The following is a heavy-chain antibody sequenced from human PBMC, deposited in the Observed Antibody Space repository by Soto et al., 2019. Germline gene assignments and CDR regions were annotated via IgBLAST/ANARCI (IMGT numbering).Heavy chain of an antibody. CDR3: ARAFAGFGAYWYFDL. CDR1: GGSIGGVGYS. V-gene: IGHV4-61*08. D-gene: IGHD3-16*01. Sequence: SETLSLTCAVSGGSIGGVGYSWSWIRQPPGKALERIGYGYHSVSIHYNPSLKTRVTISVDTSENQFSLRLSSVTAADTAVYYCARAFAGFGAYWYFDLWGRGTLVTVSS. CDR2: GYHSVSI. J-gene: IGHJ2*01.